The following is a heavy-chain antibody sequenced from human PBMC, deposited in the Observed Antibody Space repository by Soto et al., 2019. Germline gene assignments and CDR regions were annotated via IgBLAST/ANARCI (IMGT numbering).Heavy chain of an antibody. V-gene: IGHV4-39*01. CDR1: GGSISGSYNY. CDR3: APSQKGYNWNYFDH. CDR2: VFYTGFT. J-gene: IGHJ4*02. Sequence: PSETLSLTCAVSGGSISGSYNYWGCLRQSPGKGPGGIWSVFYTGFTSYNPSLESRVSVSVDTSNNQSSRKLSGVSAADSSVYYCAPSQKGYNWNYFDHCGKGALVTVSS. D-gene: IGHD1-20*01.